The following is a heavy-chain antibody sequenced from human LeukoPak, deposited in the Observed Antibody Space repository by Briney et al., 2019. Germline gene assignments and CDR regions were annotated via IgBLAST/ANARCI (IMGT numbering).Heavy chain of an antibody. CDR1: GGSISSSSYY. CDR2: IYYSGST. J-gene: IGHJ4*02. Sequence: SETLSLTCTVSGGSISSSSYYWGSIRQPPGKGLEWIGSIYYSGSTYYNPSLKSRVTISVDTSKNQFSLKLSSVTAADTAVYYCARQAGSLLDYFDYWGQGTLVTVSS. CDR3: ARQAGSLLDYFDY. V-gene: IGHV4-39*01. D-gene: IGHD6-19*01.